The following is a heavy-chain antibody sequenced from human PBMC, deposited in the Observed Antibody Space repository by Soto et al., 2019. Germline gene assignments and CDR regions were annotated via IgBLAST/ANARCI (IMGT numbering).Heavy chain of an antibody. J-gene: IGHJ4*02. V-gene: IGHV4-34*01. CDR2: INHSGSS. Sequence: PSETLSLTCAVYGGSSNDFSWTWIRQPPGKGLEWIGDINHSGSSNYKPSLKSRLTMSVDSSKNQFSLKLSSVTAADTAVYYCARGGLGYEDGNYFDYWGQGTLVTVSS. CDR3: ARGGLGYEDGNYFDY. D-gene: IGHD2-2*01. CDR1: GGSSNDFS.